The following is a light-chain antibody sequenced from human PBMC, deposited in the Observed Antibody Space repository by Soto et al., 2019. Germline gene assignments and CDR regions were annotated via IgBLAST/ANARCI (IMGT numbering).Light chain of an antibody. CDR2: GAS. Sequence: EIVMTQSPATLSVSAGERATLSCRASQSVSSDLAWYHQKPGQAPRLLIYGASTRATGIPARLSGSGSGTEFTLTINSLQSEDFAVYYCQQYNNWPRTFGQGTKVDI. CDR1: QSVSSD. J-gene: IGKJ1*01. V-gene: IGKV3-15*01. CDR3: QQYNNWPRT.